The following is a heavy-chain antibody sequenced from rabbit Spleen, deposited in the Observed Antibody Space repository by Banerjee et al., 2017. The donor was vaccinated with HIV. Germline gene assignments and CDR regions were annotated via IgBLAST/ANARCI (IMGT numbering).Heavy chain of an antibody. Sequence: QQLVESGGDLVKPGTSLTLTCKASGFTISSGYDMCWVRQSPGKGLEWIACIYAGSGHSYYANWASGRFTISQTSSTTVTLQMTSLTAADTATYFCARGEAYGYDFAYNLWGPGLLVTVS. CDR1: GFTISSGYD. CDR3: ARGEAYGYDFAYNL. V-gene: IGHV1S40*01. J-gene: IGHJ4*01. CDR2: IYAGSGHS. D-gene: IGHD6-1*01.